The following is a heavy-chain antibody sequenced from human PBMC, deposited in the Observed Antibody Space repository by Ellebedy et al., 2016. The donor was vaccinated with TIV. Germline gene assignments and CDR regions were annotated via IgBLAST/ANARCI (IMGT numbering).Heavy chain of an antibody. Sequence: GESLKISCAASGFTFSSYWMHWVRQAPGKGLVWVSRIRFDGSNTYYAVSVKGRFTISRDNAKNTLYLQMNGLRAEDTAVYYCARGGFDDYGAYYAMDVWGQGATVTVSS. CDR1: GFTFSSYW. D-gene: IGHD4-17*01. CDR3: ARGGFDDYGAYYAMDV. CDR2: IRFDGSNT. V-gene: IGHV3-74*01. J-gene: IGHJ6*02.